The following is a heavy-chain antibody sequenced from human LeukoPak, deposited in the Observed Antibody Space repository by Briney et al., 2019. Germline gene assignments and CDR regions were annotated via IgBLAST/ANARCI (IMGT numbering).Heavy chain of an antibody. Sequence: SETLSLTCTVSGGSLSSYYWSWIRQPAGKGLQWIGRIYSSGSTNHNPSLESRVTMSVDTSKNHFSLKLSSVTAADTAVYYCVRSDSSSSHTAFDIWGQGTMVTVSS. CDR2: IYSSGST. D-gene: IGHD6-13*01. CDR1: GGSLSSYY. J-gene: IGHJ3*02. CDR3: VRSDSSSSHTAFDI. V-gene: IGHV4-4*07.